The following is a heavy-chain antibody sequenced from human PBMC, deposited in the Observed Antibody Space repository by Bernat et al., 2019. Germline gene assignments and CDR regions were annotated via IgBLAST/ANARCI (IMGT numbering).Heavy chain of an antibody. Sequence: QVQLVESGGGVVQPGRSLRLSCAASGFTFSSYGMHWVRQAPGKGLEWVAVIWYDGSNKYYADSVKGRFTISRDKSKNTLYLQMNSLRAEDTAVYYCARGGVGYYGSGRSTATTPDYWGQGTLVTVSS. CDR1: GFTFSSYG. CDR3: ARGGVGYYGSGRSTATTPDY. V-gene: IGHV3-33*01. J-gene: IGHJ4*02. CDR2: IWYDGSNK. D-gene: IGHD3-10*01.